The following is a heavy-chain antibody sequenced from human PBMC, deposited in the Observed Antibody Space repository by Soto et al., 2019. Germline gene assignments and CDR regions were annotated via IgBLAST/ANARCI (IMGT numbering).Heavy chain of an antibody. CDR3: ARESEDLTSNFDC. CDR1: GFTFTRHS. Sequence: GGSLRLSCAASGFTFTRHSMNWVRQAPGKGLEWVSSISSTTNYIYYGDSMKGRFTISRDNAKNSLYLEMNSLRAEDTAVYYCARESEDLTSNFDCCGQRTMVTVSS. J-gene: IGHJ4*02. V-gene: IGHV3-21*06. CDR2: ISSTTNYI.